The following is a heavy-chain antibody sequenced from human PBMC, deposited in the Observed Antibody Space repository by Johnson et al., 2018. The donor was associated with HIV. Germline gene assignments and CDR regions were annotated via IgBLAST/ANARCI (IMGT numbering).Heavy chain of an antibody. Sequence: VQLVESGGGLVQPGRSLRLSCTASGFTFGDYAMSWFRQAPGKGLEWVGFIRSKAYGGTTEYAASVKGRFTISRDDSKSIAYLQMNSLKTEDIAVYYCTSLDYYDSSGYYYDAFDIWGQGTMVTVSS. CDR2: IRSKAYGGTT. V-gene: IGHV3-49*03. CDR1: GFTFGDYA. J-gene: IGHJ3*02. D-gene: IGHD3-22*01. CDR3: TSLDYYDSSGYYYDAFDI.